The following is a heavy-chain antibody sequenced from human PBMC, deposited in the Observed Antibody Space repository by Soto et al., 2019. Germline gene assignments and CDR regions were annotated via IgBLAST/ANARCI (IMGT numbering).Heavy chain of an antibody. V-gene: IGHV4-31*03. CDR1: GGSISSGGYY. Sequence: TSETLSLTCTVSGGSISSGGYYWSWIRQHPGKGLEWIGYIYYSGSTYYNPSLKSRVTISVDTSKNQFSLKLSSVTAADTAVYYCARDIYSDYEGTWFDPWGQGTLVTVSS. CDR2: IYYSGST. D-gene: IGHD5-12*01. CDR3: ARDIYSDYEGTWFDP. J-gene: IGHJ5*02.